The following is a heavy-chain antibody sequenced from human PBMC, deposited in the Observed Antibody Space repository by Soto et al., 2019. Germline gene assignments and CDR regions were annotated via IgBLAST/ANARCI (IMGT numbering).Heavy chain of an antibody. V-gene: IGHV1-69*02. J-gene: IGHJ4*02. CDR3: ASGYSYGMFDF. D-gene: IGHD5-18*01. CDR2: IIVILDIA. Sequence: ASVKVSCKASGGTFSSYTLSWVRQAPGQGLEWMGRIIVILDIANYAQKFQGRVTITADRSTSTAYMELSSLRSDDTAVYYCASGYSYGMFDFWGQGTQVTVSS. CDR1: GGTFSSYT.